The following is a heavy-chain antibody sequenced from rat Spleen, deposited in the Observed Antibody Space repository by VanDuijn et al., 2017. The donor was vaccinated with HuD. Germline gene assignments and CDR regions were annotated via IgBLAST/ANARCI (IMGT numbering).Heavy chain of an antibody. Sequence: EVQLVESGGGLVQPGRSLKLSCIASGFTFNNYWMTWIRQAPGKGLEWVASITNIAGRTHYPDSVKGRFTISRDIAKSTLFLQMNSLKSEDTATYYCTRHLIHTTDYFDYWGQGVMVTVSS. CDR2: ITNIAGRT. V-gene: IGHV5-31*01. D-gene: IGHD1-6*01. CDR1: GFTFNNYW. CDR3: TRHLIHTTDYFDY. J-gene: IGHJ2*01.